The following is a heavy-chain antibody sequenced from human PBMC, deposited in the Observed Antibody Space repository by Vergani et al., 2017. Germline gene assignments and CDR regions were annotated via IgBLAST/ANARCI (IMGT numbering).Heavy chain of an antibody. CDR2: LTGGGGRT. Sequence: EVQLLESGGSLKQPGGSVRLSCAASGFTFSTYAMHWVRQAPGKGLEWVSALTGGGGRTYYADSFKGRVILSRYNSRDTLYLQMNSLRPEDTATYYCVKDGGSYENVVDAWGQGTLIT. V-gene: IGHV3-23*01. D-gene: IGHD1-26*01. CDR3: VKDGGSYENVVDA. CDR1: GFTFSTYA. J-gene: IGHJ5*02.